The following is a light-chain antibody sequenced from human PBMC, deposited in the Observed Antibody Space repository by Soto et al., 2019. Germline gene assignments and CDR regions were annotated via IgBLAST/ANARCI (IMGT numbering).Light chain of an antibody. CDR2: GAS. CDR3: RDFYNCPRR. V-gene: IGKV3-15*01. Sequence: ETTQSPGTLSVSPGERATLSCRASQSVSSNLAWYQQKPGQAPRLLIYGASTRATGIPARFSGSGSETDFLLTTSSLFFEDFGFYSFRDFYNCPRRLAQGTEGEIK. J-gene: IGKJ1*01. CDR1: QSVSSN.